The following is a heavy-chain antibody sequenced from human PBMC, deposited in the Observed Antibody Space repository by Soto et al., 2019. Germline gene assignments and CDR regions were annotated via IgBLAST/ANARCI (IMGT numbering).Heavy chain of an antibody. J-gene: IGHJ4*02. CDR1: GFTFSSHW. CDR3: AREPNSIDY. D-gene: IGHD2-15*01. V-gene: IGHV3-7*01. CDR2: IKPDGSEK. Sequence: GGSLRLSCAASGFTFSSHWMSWVRQAPGKGLEWVANIKPDGSEKWYVDSVKGRFTISRDNAKNSLYLQMNSLRAEDTAVYYCAREPNSIDYWGQGTLVTVSS.